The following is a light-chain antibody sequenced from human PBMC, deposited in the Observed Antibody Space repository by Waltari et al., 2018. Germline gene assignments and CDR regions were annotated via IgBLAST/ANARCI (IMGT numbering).Light chain of an antibody. Sequence: QSALTQPASVSGSPGQSIPISCPGTSSDVGGYNYVSWYQQHPGKAPKLMIYDVSNRPSGVSNRFSGSMSGNTASLTISGLHAEDEADYYCSSYTSSSRVFGGGTKLTVL. CDR1: SSDVGGYNY. CDR3: SSYTSSSRV. V-gene: IGLV2-14*03. J-gene: IGLJ3*02. CDR2: DVS.